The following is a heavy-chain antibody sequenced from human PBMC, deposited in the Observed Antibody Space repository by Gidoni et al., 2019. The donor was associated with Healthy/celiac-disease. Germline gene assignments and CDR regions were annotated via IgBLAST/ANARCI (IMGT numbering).Heavy chain of an antibody. J-gene: IGHJ4*02. D-gene: IGHD5-18*01. CDR1: GFTFSDYY. Sequence: QVQLVESGGGLVKPGGSLRLSCAASGFTFSDYYMSWIRQAPGKGLEWVSYMSSSSSYTNYADSVKGRFTISRDNAKNSLYLQMNSLRAEDTAVYYCARDLGTAMLNDYWGQGTLVTVSS. CDR2: MSSSSSYT. V-gene: IGHV3-11*06. CDR3: ARDLGTAMLNDY.